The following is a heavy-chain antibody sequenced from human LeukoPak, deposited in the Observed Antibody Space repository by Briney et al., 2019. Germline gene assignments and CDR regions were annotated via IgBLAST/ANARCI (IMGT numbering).Heavy chain of an antibody. V-gene: IGHV1-2*02. Sequence: ASVKVSCKASGYTFTGYYMHWVRQAPGQGLEWMGWINPNSGGTNYAQKFQGRVTMTRDTSISTAYMELSRLRSDDTAVYYCARGTNDYGYYFDYWGQGTLVTVSS. J-gene: IGHJ4*02. D-gene: IGHD4-17*01. CDR3: ARGTNDYGYYFDY. CDR1: GYTFTGYY. CDR2: INPNSGGT.